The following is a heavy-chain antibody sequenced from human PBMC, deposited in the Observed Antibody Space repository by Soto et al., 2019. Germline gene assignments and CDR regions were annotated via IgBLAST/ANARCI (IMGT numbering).Heavy chain of an antibody. CDR2: IIPIFGTA. CDR3: AGRGGPYYYYYGMDV. J-gene: IGHJ6*02. Sequence: SVKVSCKASGGTFSSYAISWVRQAPGQGLEWMGGIIPIFGTANYAQKFQGRVTITADKSTSTAYMELSSLRSEDTAVYYCAGRGGPYYYYYGMDVWGQGTTVTVSS. D-gene: IGHD3-16*01. CDR1: GGTFSSYA. V-gene: IGHV1-69*06.